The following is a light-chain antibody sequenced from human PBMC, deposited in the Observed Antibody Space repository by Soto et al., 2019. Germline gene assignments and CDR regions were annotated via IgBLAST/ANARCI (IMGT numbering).Light chain of an antibody. V-gene: IGLV2-14*01. CDR1: SSDVGGYNY. CDR3: SSYTSSSTLEV. Sequence: QSALTQPASVSGSPGQSITISCTGTSSDVGGYNYVSWYQQHPGKAPKLMIYEVSNRPSGVSNRFSGSKSSNTASLTIPGLQAEDEADYYCSSYTSSSTLEVFGTGTKVKVL. CDR2: EVS. J-gene: IGLJ1*01.